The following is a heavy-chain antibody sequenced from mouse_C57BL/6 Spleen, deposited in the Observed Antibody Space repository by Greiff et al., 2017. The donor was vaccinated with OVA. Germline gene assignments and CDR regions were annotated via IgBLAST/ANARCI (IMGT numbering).Heavy chain of an antibody. CDR1: GYTFTDYN. CDR3: ARTFYDYDENYFDY. Sequence: EVQLQQSGPELVKPGASVKIPCKASGYTFTDYNMDWVKQSHGKSLEWIGDINPNNGGTIYNQKFKGKAKLTVDKSSSTAYMELRSLTSEDTAVYYCARTFYDYDENYFDYWGQGTTLTVSS. CDR2: INPNNGGT. D-gene: IGHD2-4*01. V-gene: IGHV1-18*01. J-gene: IGHJ2*01.